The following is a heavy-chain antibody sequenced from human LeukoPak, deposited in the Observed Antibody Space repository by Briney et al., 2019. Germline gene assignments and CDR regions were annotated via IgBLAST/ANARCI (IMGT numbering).Heavy chain of an antibody. Sequence: GGSLRLSCAASGFTFSSYGMHWVRQAPGKGLEWVAVISYDGSNKYYAGSVKGRFTISRDNSKNTLYLQMNSLRAEDTAVYYCAKDRLRFVVVTAITTFDYWGQGTLVTVSS. J-gene: IGHJ4*02. V-gene: IGHV3-30*18. CDR2: ISYDGSNK. CDR1: GFTFSSYG. D-gene: IGHD2-21*02. CDR3: AKDRLRFVVVTAITTFDY.